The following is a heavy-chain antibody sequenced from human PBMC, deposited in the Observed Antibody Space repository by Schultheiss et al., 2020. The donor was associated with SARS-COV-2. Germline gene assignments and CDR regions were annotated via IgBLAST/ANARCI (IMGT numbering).Heavy chain of an antibody. V-gene: IGHV4-61*08. CDR3: ARDGGYDFWSGYRNRYYYGMDV. Sequence: LSLTCTVSGGSISSGGYYWSWIRQHPGKGLEWIGYIYYSGSTNYNPSLKSRVTISVDTSKNQFSLKLSSVTAADTAVYYCARDGGYDFWSGYRNRYYYGMDVWGQGTTVTVSS. D-gene: IGHD3-3*01. CDR1: GGSISSGGYY. J-gene: IGHJ6*02. CDR2: IYYSGST.